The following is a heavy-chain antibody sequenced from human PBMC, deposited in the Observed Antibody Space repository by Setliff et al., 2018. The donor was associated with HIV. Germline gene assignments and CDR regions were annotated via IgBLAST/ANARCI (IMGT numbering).Heavy chain of an antibody. D-gene: IGHD2-21*01. CDR2: ISYDGSRI. J-gene: IGHJ4*02. CDR3: TTGID. CDR1: GFTFSNFA. V-gene: IGHV3-30*07. Sequence: GGSLRLSCVASGFTFSNFAMHWVRQAPGKGLEWVSVISYDGSRISYADSVKGRFTISRDNSKNTLYLQVNSLKTEDTAVYYCTTGIDWGQGTLVTVSS.